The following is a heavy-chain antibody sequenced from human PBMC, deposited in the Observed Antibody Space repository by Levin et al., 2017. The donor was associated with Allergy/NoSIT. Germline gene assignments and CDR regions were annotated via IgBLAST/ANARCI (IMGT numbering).Heavy chain of an antibody. CDR1: GGSISSSNW. CDR3: ARVSCSGGSCPVGD. D-gene: IGHD2-15*01. J-gene: IGHJ4*02. Sequence: SCAVSGGSISSSNWWSWVRQPPGKGLEWIGEIYHSGSTNYNPSLKSRVTISVDKSKNQFSLKLSSVTAADTAVYYCARVSCSGGSCPVGDWGQGTLVTVSS. V-gene: IGHV4-4*02. CDR2: IYHSGST.